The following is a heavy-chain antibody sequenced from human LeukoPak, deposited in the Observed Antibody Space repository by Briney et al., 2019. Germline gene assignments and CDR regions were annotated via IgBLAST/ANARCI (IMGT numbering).Heavy chain of an antibody. J-gene: IGHJ6*03. CDR1: GYTFTSYG. Sequence: ASVKVSCKASGYTFTSYGISWVRQAPGQGLEWMGWISAYNGNTNYAQKLQGRVTMTTDTSTSTAYMELRSLRSDDTAVYYCARAGIAAAAHDYYYYMDVWGKGTTVTVSS. CDR3: ARAGIAAAAHDYYYYMDV. CDR2: ISAYNGNT. D-gene: IGHD6-13*01. V-gene: IGHV1-18*01.